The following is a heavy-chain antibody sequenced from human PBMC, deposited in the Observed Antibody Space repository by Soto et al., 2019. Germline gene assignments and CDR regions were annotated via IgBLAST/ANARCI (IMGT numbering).Heavy chain of an antibody. D-gene: IGHD1-1*01. CDR2: ISYDGSNK. V-gene: IGHV3-30-3*01. CDR1: GFTFSSYA. Sequence: QVQLVESGGGVVQPGRSLRLSCAASGFTFSSYAMHWVRQAPGKWLVWVAVISYDGSNKYYADSVKGRFTISRDNSKNTLYLKMNSLRAEDTAVYYCARDRLRYNWNDFPYYYSGMDVWGQGTTVTVYS. CDR3: ARDRLRYNWNDFPYYYSGMDV. J-gene: IGHJ6*02.